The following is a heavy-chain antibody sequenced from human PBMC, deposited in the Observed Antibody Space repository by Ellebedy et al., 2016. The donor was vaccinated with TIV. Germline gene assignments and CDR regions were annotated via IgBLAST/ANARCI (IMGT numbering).Heavy chain of an antibody. V-gene: IGHV3-74*01. CDR1: RFTFSSYW. D-gene: IGHD1-26*01. J-gene: IGHJ4*02. CDR2: TDTDGSST. CDR3: ARGYLGIDF. Sequence: GESLKISCAASRFTFSSYWMHWVRQAPGKGLVWVSRTDTDGSSTNYADSVKGRFTNSRDNAKNTLYLQMNSLRAEDTAVYYCARGYLGIDFWGQGTLVTVSS.